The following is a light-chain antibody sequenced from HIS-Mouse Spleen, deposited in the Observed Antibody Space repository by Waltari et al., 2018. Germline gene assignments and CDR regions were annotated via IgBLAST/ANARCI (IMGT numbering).Light chain of an antibody. J-gene: IGLJ2*01. CDR3: SSYAGSNNVV. Sequence: QSALTQPPSAHGSPGQSGTISCTGTSSDVGGYTSASWYQQHPAKAPKHMIYEVSKPPSGVPDRFSGSKSGNTASLTVSGLQAEDEADYYCSSYAGSNNVVFGGGTKLTVL. CDR2: EVS. V-gene: IGLV2-8*01. CDR1: SSDVGGYTS.